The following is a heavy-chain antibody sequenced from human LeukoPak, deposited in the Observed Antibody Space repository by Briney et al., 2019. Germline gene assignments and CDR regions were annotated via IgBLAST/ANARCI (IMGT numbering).Heavy chain of an antibody. J-gene: IGHJ5*02. Sequence: SEILSLTCAVYGGSFSGYYWSWIRQPPGKGLEWIGEINHSGSTNYNPSLKSRVTISVDTSKNQFSLKLSSVTGADTAVYYCARGYPTLGYCSGGGCYRRINWFDPWGQGTLVTVSS. D-gene: IGHD2-15*01. CDR3: ARGYPTLGYCSGGGCYRRINWFDP. V-gene: IGHV4-34*01. CDR1: GGSFSGYY. CDR2: INHSGST.